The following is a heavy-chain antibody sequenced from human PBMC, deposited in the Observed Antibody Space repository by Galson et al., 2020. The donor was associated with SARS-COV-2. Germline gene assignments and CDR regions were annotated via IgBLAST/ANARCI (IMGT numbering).Heavy chain of an antibody. CDR3: ARIGGWSGYSYVGAYDY. CDR2: IDWDDDK. V-gene: IGHV2-70*11. Sequence: SGPPLVKPTQTLTLTCTFSGFSLSTSGMCVSWIRQPPGKALEWLARIDWDDDKYCSTSLKTRLTISKDTSKNQVVLTMTNMDPVDTATYYCARIGGWSGYSYVGAYDYWGQGTLVTVSS. D-gene: IGHD5-18*01. CDR1: GFSLSTSGMC. J-gene: IGHJ4*02.